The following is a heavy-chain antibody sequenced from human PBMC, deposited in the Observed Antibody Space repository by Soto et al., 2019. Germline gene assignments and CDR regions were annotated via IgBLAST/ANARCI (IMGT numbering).Heavy chain of an antibody. CDR2: INPNSGGT. D-gene: IGHD6-19*01. J-gene: IGHJ5*02. Sequence: QVQLVQSGAEVKKPGASVKVSCKASGYTFTGYYMHWVRQAPGQGLEWMGWINPNSGGTNYEQKFQGRVTMTRDTSISTAYMELSRLRSDDTAVYYCARGLGPEGWWFDPWGQGTLVTVSS. CDR1: GYTFTGYY. V-gene: IGHV1-2*02. CDR3: ARGLGPEGWWFDP.